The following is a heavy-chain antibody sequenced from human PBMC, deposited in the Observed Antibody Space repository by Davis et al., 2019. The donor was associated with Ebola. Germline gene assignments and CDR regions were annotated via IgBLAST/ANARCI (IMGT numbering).Heavy chain of an antibody. CDR3: ARVSTSSGNYYYYMDV. Sequence: GGSLRLSCAASGFTFSTYSMNWVRQATGKGLEWVSSTTSSSDYIYYADSVKGRFTISKDNAKKSLYLQMNSLRAEDTAVYYCARVSTSSGNYYYYMDVWGKGTTVTVSS. D-gene: IGHD6-6*01. CDR1: GFTFSTYS. V-gene: IGHV3-21*01. CDR2: TTSSSDYI. J-gene: IGHJ6*03.